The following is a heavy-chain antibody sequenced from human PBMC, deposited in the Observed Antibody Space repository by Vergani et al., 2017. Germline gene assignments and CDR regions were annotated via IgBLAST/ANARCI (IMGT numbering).Heavy chain of an antibody. CDR2: VYWADDK. CDR3: AHRRSGITWTT. D-gene: IGHD1-14*01. V-gene: IGHV2-5*02. CDR1: GFPLSTSGVG. Sequence: QITLKESGPTLVKPPQTLTLTCTFSGFPLSTSGVGVGWIRQPPGKALEWLALVYWADDKRYSPSLQSRLTITKDTPKNQVILTMTDMDPVDTATYCCAHRRSGITWTTWGQGTLVTVSS. J-gene: IGHJ5*02.